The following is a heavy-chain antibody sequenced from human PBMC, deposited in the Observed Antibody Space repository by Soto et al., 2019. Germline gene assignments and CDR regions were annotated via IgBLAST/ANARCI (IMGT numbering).Heavy chain of an antibody. CDR3: VRDRMWEQWLGPHDAFEI. CDR2: VNAAANDI. Sequence: GGSLRLSCAASGFTFSIFSMSWVRQAPGKGLEWISYVNAAANDIYYTDSVRGRFTISRDNAKNSLYLQMNSLRDDDTAVYYCVRDRMWEQWLGPHDAFEIWGQGTMVTVS. J-gene: IGHJ3*02. CDR1: GFTFSIFS. V-gene: IGHV3-48*02. D-gene: IGHD6-19*01.